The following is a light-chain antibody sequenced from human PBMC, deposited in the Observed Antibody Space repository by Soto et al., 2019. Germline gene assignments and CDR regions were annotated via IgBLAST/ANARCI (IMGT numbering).Light chain of an antibody. J-gene: IGKJ4*01. CDR1: QSVSNY. CDR3: QQRSNWPPLT. Sequence: EIVLTQSPGTLSLSPGERAALSCRASQSVSNYLAWYQHKPVQAPRLLIYDASNRATVIPARFSGSGSGTDFTLTISSLEPEDFAVYYCQQRSNWPPLTFGGGTKVDIK. V-gene: IGKV3-11*01. CDR2: DAS.